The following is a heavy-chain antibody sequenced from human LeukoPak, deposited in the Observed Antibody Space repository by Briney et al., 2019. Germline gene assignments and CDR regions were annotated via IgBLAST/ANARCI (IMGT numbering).Heavy chain of an antibody. Sequence: SETLSLTCTVSGGSISSYYWSWIRQPAGKGLEWIGHIYTSGSTNYNPSLRSRVTMLVDTSKNQFSLKLSSVTAADTAVYYCARDEYDSSGYYFVGNDYWGQGTLVTVSS. J-gene: IGHJ4*02. V-gene: IGHV4-4*07. CDR3: ARDEYDSSGYYFVGNDY. D-gene: IGHD3-22*01. CDR1: GGSISSYY. CDR2: IYTSGST.